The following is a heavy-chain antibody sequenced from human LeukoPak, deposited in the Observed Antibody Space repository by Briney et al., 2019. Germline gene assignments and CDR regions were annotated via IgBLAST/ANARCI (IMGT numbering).Heavy chain of an antibody. CDR2: INHSGST. J-gene: IGHJ4*02. D-gene: IGHD6-13*01. Sequence: SETLSLTCAVYGGSFSGYYWSWIRQPPGKGLEWIGEINHSGSTNYNPSLKSRVTISVDTSKNQFSLKLSSVTAADTAVYYCARGMQQLYHFDSWGRGTLVTVSS. V-gene: IGHV4-34*01. CDR3: ARGMQQLYHFDS. CDR1: GGSFSGYY.